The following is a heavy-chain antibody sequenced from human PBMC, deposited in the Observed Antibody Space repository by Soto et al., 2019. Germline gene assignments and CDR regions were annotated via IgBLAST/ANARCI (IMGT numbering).Heavy chain of an antibody. V-gene: IGHV4-31*03. Sequence: SETLSVTCTVSGGSLISGCYYWSWIRQHPGKGLEWIGYIYYSGSTYYNPSLKSRVTISVDTSKNQFSLKLSSVTAADTAVYYCARDRIAAAGKSKYYYYGMDVWGQGTTVTVSS. CDR1: GGSLISGCYY. CDR3: ARDRIAAAGKSKYYYYGMDV. J-gene: IGHJ6*02. CDR2: IYYSGST. D-gene: IGHD6-13*01.